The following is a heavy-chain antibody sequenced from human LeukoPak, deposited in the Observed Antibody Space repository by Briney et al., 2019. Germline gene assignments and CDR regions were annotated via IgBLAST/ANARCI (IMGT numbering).Heavy chain of an antibody. CDR3: AKALRGLYGDYGFDY. D-gene: IGHD4-17*01. Sequence: GRSLRLSCAASGFTFSSYGMHWVRQAPGKGLEGVAVISYDGSNKYYADSVKGRFTISRDNSKNTLYLQMNSLRAEDTAVYYCAKALRGLYGDYGFDYWGQGTLVTVSS. V-gene: IGHV3-30*18. CDR1: GFTFSSYG. CDR2: ISYDGSNK. J-gene: IGHJ4*02.